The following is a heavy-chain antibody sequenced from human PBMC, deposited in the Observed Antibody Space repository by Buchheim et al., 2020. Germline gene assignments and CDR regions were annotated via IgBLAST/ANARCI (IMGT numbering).Heavy chain of an antibody. V-gene: IGHV1-2*04. D-gene: IGHD3-9*01. CDR1: GYTFTGYY. CDR2: INPNSGGT. CDR3: ARDRGLNYDILTGYYPYYYYGMDV. J-gene: IGHJ6*02. Sequence: QVQLVQSGAEVKKPGASVKVSCKASGYTFTGYYMHWVRQAPGQGLEWMGWINPNSGGTNYAQKFQGWVTMTRDTSISTAYMELSRLRSDDTAVYYCARDRGLNYDILTGYYPYYYYGMDVWGQGTT.